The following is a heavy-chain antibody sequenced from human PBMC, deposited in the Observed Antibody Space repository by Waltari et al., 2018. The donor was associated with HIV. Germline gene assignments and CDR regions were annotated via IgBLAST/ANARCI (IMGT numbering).Heavy chain of an antibody. J-gene: IGHJ4*02. Sequence: QVQLVQSGAEVKKPASSVKVSCKASGGSFNSHTFSWVRQAPGQGLEYMGHIIPVFSSKNYAQRFRGRLTITADESTTTVYMELKSLRSDDTAMYYCARDPSSGWPQGFDSWGLGTLVTVSS. D-gene: IGHD6-19*01. CDR2: IIPVFSSK. CDR3: ARDPSSGWPQGFDS. V-gene: IGHV1-69*12. CDR1: GGSFNSHT.